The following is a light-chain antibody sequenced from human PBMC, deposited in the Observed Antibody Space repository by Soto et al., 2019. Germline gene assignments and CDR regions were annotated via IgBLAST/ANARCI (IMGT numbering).Light chain of an antibody. Sequence: DIQMTQSPSTLSASVGDRVSISCRASQSLDKWLAWYQQKPGEAPKILVSDASNLESGVSSRFTGSGSGTDFTLTISSLQPDDFATYYCQQYTRYPYTFGQGTKLEIK. CDR1: QSLDKW. J-gene: IGKJ2*01. CDR3: QQYTRYPYT. V-gene: IGKV1-5*01. CDR2: DAS.